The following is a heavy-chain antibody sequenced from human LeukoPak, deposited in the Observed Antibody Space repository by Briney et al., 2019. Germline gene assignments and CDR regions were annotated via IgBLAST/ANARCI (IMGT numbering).Heavy chain of an antibody. CDR3: ARARGIAAAGTSWWSGRHAYKGFDP. J-gene: IGHJ5*02. V-gene: IGHV7-4-1*02. CDR2: INTNTGNP. D-gene: IGHD6-13*01. Sequence: ASVKVSCKASGYTFTSYAMNWVRQAPGQGLEWMGWINTNTGNPTYAQGFTGRFVFSLDTSVSTPYLQISSLKAEDTAVYYCARARGIAAAGTSWWSGRHAYKGFDPWGQGTLVTVSS. CDR1: GYTFTSYA.